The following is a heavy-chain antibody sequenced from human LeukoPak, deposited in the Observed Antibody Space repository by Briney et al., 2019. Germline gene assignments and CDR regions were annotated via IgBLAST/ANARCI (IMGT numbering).Heavy chain of an antibody. CDR3: ARHQPSRRRGGGDSQIGPPRAFDY. V-gene: IGHV3-21*01. D-gene: IGHD2-21*02. Sequence: GGSLRLSCAASGFTFSSYSMNWVRQAPGKGLEWVSSISSSSSYIYYADSVKGRFTISRDNAKNSLYLQMNSLRAEDTAVYYCARHQPSRRRGGGDSQIGPPRAFDYWGQGTLVTVSS. J-gene: IGHJ4*02. CDR1: GFTFSSYS. CDR2: ISSSSSYI.